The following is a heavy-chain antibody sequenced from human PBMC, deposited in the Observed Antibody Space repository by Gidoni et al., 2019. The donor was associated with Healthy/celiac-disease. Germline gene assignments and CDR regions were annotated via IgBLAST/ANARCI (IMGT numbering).Heavy chain of an antibody. Sequence: QVQLVESGGGVVQPGRSLRLPCSASGFTFSSYAMHWVRQAPGKGLEWVAVISYDGSNKYYADSVKGRFTISRDNSKNTLYLQMNSLRAEDTAVYYCARESGDYGGYFDYWGQGTLVTVSS. J-gene: IGHJ4*02. CDR3: ARESGDYGGYFDY. D-gene: IGHD4-17*01. V-gene: IGHV3-30-3*01. CDR1: GFTFSSYA. CDR2: ISYDGSNK.